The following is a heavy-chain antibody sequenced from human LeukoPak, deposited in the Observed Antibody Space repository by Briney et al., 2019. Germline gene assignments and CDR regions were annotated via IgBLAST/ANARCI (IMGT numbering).Heavy chain of an antibody. J-gene: IGHJ3*02. CDR3: ARDLQGNDAFDI. CDR1: GFTFSSYW. V-gene: IGHV3-7*04. CDR2: IIQDGNEK. D-gene: IGHD4-23*01. Sequence: GGSLRLSCAASGFTFSSYWMSWVRQAPEKGLEWVANIIQDGNEKYYVDSVKGRFTISRDNAKKSLYLQMNNLRAGDTAVYYCARDLQGNDAFDIWGQGTMVTVSS.